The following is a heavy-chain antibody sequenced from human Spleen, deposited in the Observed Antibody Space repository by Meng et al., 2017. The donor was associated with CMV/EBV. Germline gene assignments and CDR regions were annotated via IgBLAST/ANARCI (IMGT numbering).Heavy chain of an antibody. CDR1: GFTFSSYG. CDR3: AKDMCSSTTCWDTFDY. V-gene: IGHV3-33*06. J-gene: IGHJ4*02. CDR2: LWYDGSNK. D-gene: IGHD2-2*01. Sequence: GGSLRLSCAASGFTFSSYGMHWVRQAPGKGLEWVAGLWYDGSNKYYTDSVKGRFSISRDNSKNTLYLQMNSLRAEDTAVYYCAKDMCSSTTCWDTFDYWGQGTLVTVSS.